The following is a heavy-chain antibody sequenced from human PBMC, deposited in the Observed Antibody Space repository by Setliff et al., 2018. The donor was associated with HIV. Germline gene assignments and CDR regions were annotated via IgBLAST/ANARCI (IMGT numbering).Heavy chain of an antibody. V-gene: IGHV4-59*04. CDR2: IFSSGST. CDR3: ARAVNYWGLLSWFDP. J-gene: IGHJ5*02. Sequence: SETLSLTCTVSGGSISSYYWSWIRQPPGKGLQWIGHIFSSGSTYYNPSLKSRVTISVDTSKNQFSLKLRSVTAADTAVYYCARAVNYWGLLSWFDPWGQGTLVTVSS. D-gene: IGHD7-27*01. CDR1: GGSISSYY.